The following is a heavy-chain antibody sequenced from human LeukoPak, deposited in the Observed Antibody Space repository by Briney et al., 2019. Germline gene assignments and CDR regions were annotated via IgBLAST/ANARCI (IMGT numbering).Heavy chain of an antibody. V-gene: IGHV3-48*04. CDR3: ASIYDRTPVEEGVDV. CDR1: GFTFSSYW. CDR2: ISSSGSTI. Sequence: GGSLRLSCAASGFTFSSYWMSWVRQAPGKGLEWVSYISSSGSTIYYADSVKGRFTISRDNAKNSLYLQMNSLRAEDTAVYYCASIYDRTPVEEGVDVWGQGTTVTVSS. D-gene: IGHD3-22*01. J-gene: IGHJ6*02.